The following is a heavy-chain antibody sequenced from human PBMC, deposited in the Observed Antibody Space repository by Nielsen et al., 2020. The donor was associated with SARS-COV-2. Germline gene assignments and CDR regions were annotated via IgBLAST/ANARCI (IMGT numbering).Heavy chain of an antibody. CDR1: GFTVSSNH. Sequence: GESLKISCAASGFTVSSNHMSWVRQAPGKGLEWVSVIYSGGSTYYADSVKGRFTISRDNSKNTLYLQMNSLRAEDTAVYYCARDSYGGNGYFDYWGQGTLVTVSS. CDR2: IYSGGST. CDR3: ARDSYGGNGYFDY. V-gene: IGHV3-53*01. J-gene: IGHJ4*02. D-gene: IGHD4-23*01.